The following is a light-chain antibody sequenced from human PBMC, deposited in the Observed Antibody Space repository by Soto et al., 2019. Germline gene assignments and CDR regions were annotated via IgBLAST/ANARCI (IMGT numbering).Light chain of an antibody. CDR3: QQSYNSPQT. Sequence: DIQMTQSPSTLSASVGDRVTLTCRASQSISSWLAWYQQKPGKAPKLLIYAASSLQSGVPSRFSGSGSGTDFTLTISSLQPEDFETYSCQQSYNSPQTFGRGTKVDIK. J-gene: IGKJ1*01. V-gene: IGKV1-39*01. CDR2: AAS. CDR1: QSISSW.